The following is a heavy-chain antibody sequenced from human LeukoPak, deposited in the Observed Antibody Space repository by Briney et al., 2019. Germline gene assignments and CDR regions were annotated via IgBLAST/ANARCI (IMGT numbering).Heavy chain of an antibody. Sequence: PSETLSLTCTVSGGSIGSYYWSWIRQPPGKGLEWIGSIYYSGSTYYNPSLKSRLTISVDTSKNQFSLKLSSVTAADTAVYYCARLYTSSAFDAFDIWGQGTMVTVSS. CDR2: IYYSGST. CDR1: GGSIGSYY. V-gene: IGHV4-59*05. D-gene: IGHD6-6*01. J-gene: IGHJ3*02. CDR3: ARLYTSSAFDAFDI.